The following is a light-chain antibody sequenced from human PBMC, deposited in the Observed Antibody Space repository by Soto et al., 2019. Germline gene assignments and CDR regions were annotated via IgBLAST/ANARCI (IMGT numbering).Light chain of an antibody. Sequence: EIVMTQSPATLSVSLGERVIVSCRASQSVRTNLAWYQQKPGQAPRLLIYGASTRATDVPVRFSGSGSGTEFTLTINSLQSEDFAVYYCQQYSSSRTFGQGTKVDIK. J-gene: IGKJ1*01. V-gene: IGKV3-15*01. CDR1: QSVRTN. CDR2: GAS. CDR3: QQYSSSRT.